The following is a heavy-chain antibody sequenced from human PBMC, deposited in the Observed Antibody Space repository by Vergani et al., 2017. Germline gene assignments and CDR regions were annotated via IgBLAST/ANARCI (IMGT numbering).Heavy chain of an antibody. J-gene: IGHJ4*02. V-gene: IGHV3-21*01. CDR2: ISSSSSYI. Sequence: EVQLVESGGGSVQSGGSLRLSCVASGFSFNTYWMHWVRQAPGKGLEWVSSISSSSSYIYYADSVKGRFTISRDNAKNSLYLQMNSLRAEDTAVYYCASEFTGREYWGQGTLVTVSS. CDR1: GFSFNTYW. D-gene: IGHD1-14*01. CDR3: ASEFTGREY.